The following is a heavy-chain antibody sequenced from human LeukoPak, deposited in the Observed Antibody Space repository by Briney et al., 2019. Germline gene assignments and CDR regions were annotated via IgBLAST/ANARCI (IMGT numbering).Heavy chain of an antibody. CDR3: AKEMATITGAHY. Sequence: GGSLRHSCAASGFTFSSYGKSWVRQAPGKGLEWVSAISGSGGSTYYADPVKGRFTISRDNSKSTLYLQMNSLRAEDTAVYYCAKEMATITGAHYWGQGTLVTVSS. CDR2: ISGSGGST. D-gene: IGHD5-24*01. V-gene: IGHV3-23*01. CDR1: GFTFSSYG. J-gene: IGHJ4*02.